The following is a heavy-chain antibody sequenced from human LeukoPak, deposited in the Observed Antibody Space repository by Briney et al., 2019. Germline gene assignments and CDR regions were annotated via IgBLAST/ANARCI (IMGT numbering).Heavy chain of an antibody. Sequence: PSETLSLTCTVSGGSISSYYWSWIRQPPGKGLEWIGYIYYSGSTNYNPSLKSRVTISVDTSKNQFSLKLSSVTAADTAVYYCARVGATYYYYYMDVWGKGTTVTVSS. CDR1: GGSISSYY. CDR3: ARVGATYYYYYMDV. J-gene: IGHJ6*03. V-gene: IGHV4-59*01. D-gene: IGHD1-26*01. CDR2: IYYSGST.